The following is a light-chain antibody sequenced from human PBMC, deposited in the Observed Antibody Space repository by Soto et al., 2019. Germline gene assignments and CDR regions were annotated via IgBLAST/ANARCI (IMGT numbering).Light chain of an antibody. J-gene: IGLJ2*01. CDR1: SSDVGTYNL. CDR3: CSYAGSRTLV. CDR2: EGS. V-gene: IGLV2-23*01. Sequence: QSVLTQPASVSGSPGQSITISCTGTSSDVGTYNLVSWYQQHPGKAPKLMIYEGSKRPSGVSNRLSGSKSGNTASLTISGLQAEDEADYYCCSYAGSRTLVFGGGTKLPS.